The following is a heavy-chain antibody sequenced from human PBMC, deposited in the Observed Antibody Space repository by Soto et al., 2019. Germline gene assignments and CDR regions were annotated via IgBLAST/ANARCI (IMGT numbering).Heavy chain of an antibody. D-gene: IGHD2-21*01. CDR2: MNHGGCS. Sequence: PSETLSLTCAVSGYAINSGYYWGWIRQSPGKEVEWFGNMNHGGCSSYNPSLKGRLTTTVDTWTNQLSLNLRYVTAADTTAYYSARTGVVVVSNVPDYFDYWGQGMLVTVSS. CDR3: ARTGVVVVSNVPDYFDY. J-gene: IGHJ4*02. CDR1: GYAINSGYY. V-gene: IGHV4-38-2*01.